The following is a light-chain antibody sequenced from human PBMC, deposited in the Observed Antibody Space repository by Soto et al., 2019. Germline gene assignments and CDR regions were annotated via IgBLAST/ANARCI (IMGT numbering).Light chain of an antibody. Sequence: EIVLTQSPGTLSLSQGERATLSCRASQSVSSSYLAWYQQKPGQAPRLLIYGASSRATGIPDRFSGSGSGTDFTLTISRLEPEDFAVHYCQQYRSSPSTFGQGTKLEIK. CDR1: QSVSSSY. CDR3: QQYRSSPST. CDR2: GAS. V-gene: IGKV3-20*01. J-gene: IGKJ2*01.